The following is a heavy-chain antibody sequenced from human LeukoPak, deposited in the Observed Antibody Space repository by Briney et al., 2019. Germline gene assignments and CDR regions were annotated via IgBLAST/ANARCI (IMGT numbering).Heavy chain of an antibody. J-gene: IGHJ4*02. V-gene: IGHV3-23*01. CDR3: VKGYCTNGVCYFDY. CDR1: GFTFSSYG. CDR2: ISGSGGST. D-gene: IGHD2-8*01. Sequence: PGGSLRLSCAASGFTFSSYGMSWVRQAPGKGLEWVSAISGSGGSTYFADSVKGRFTISRDNSKNTLYLQMNSLRAEDTAVYYCVKGYCTNGVCYFDYWGQGTLVTVSS.